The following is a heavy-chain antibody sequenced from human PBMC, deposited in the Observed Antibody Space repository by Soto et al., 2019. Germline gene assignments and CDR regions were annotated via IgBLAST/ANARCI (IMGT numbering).Heavy chain of an antibody. CDR3: ARHRGPSDFWSGYQLYYYYYYMDV. J-gene: IGHJ6*03. V-gene: IGHV4-39*01. D-gene: IGHD3-3*01. CDR2: IYYSGST. CDR1: GGSISSSSYY. Sequence: SETLSLTCTVSGGSISSSSYYWGWIRQPPGKGLEWIGSIYYSGSTYYNPSLKSRVTISVDTSKNQFSLKLSSVTAADTAVYYCARHRGPSDFWSGYQLYYYYYYMDVWGKGTTVTVSS.